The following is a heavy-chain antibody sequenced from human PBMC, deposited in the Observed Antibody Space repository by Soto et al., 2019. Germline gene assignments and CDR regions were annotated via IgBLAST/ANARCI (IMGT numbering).Heavy chain of an antibody. CDR2: IDPSDSYT. CDR3: ARGRVAVAPLDH. D-gene: IGHD6-19*01. Sequence: GESLKISCKGSGYNFTSYWIDWVRQMPEKGLEWMGRIDPSDSYTNYSPSFQGHVTISADKTISTAYLQWSSLKASDTAMYYCARGRVAVAPLDHWGQGTMVTVSS. J-gene: IGHJ4*03. CDR1: GYNFTSYW. V-gene: IGHV5-10-1*01.